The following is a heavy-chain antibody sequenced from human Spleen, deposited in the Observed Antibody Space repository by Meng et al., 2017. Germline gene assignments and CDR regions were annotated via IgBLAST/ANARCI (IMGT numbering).Heavy chain of an antibody. J-gene: IGHJ4*02. CDR3: ASDADSSGYSYFDY. Sequence: GESLKISCAASGFTFSSYAMHWVRQAPGKGLEWVAVISYDGSNKYYADSVKGRFTISRDNSKNTLYLQMNSLRAEDTAVYYCASDADSSGYSYFDYWGQGTLVTVSS. V-gene: IGHV3-30*01. CDR1: GFTFSSYA. CDR2: ISYDGSNK. D-gene: IGHD3-22*01.